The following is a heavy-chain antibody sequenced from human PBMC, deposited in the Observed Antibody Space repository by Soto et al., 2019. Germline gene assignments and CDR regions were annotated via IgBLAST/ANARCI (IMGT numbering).Heavy chain of an antibody. V-gene: IGHV1-2*04. Sequence: ASVKVSCKASGYTFTGYYMHWVRQAPGQGLEWMGWINPNSGGTNYAQKFQGWVTMTRDTSISTAYMELSRLRSDDTAVYYCARAWGTTVTPFDYWGQGTLVTVSS. J-gene: IGHJ4*02. CDR3: ARAWGTTVTPFDY. CDR1: GYTFTGYY. D-gene: IGHD4-17*01. CDR2: INPNSGGT.